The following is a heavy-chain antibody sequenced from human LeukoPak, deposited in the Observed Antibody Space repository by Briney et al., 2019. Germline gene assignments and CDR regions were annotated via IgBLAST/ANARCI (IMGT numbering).Heavy chain of an antibody. V-gene: IGHV3-48*03. Sequence: GGSLRLSCTASGFTFSSYEMNWVRQAPGKGLEGLSYISSSGSIIYYADSVKGRFTISRDNAKNSLYLQINSLSAEDTAVYYCAAIRQLERSGVPTMRAFDIWGQGTMVTVSS. J-gene: IGHJ3*02. CDR1: GFTFSSYE. CDR3: AAIRQLERSGVPTMRAFDI. D-gene: IGHD1-1*01. CDR2: ISSSGSII.